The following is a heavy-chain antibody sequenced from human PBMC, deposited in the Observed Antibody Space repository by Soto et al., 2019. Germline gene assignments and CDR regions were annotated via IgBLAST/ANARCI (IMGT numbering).Heavy chain of an antibody. V-gene: IGHV4-30-2*01. Sequence: QLQLQESGSGLVKPSQTLSLTCSVSGGSISSGGYSWSWIRQPPGKGLEWIGYIYHSGSTYYNPFLKSRVSISVDRSKNQFSLELSFVTAADTAVYYCARCGIAALDYWGQGTLVTVSS. J-gene: IGHJ4*02. CDR3: ARCGIAALDY. CDR1: GGSISSGGYS. CDR2: IYHSGST. D-gene: IGHD6-6*01.